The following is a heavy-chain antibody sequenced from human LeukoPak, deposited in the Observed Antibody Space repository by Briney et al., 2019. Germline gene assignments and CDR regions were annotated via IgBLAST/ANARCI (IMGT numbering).Heavy chain of an antibody. CDR2: ISSSSSYI. J-gene: IGHJ2*01. Sequence: PGGSLRLSCAASGFTFSTYNMNWVRQAPGKGLEWVSSISSSSSYIYYADSVKGRFTISRDNAKNSVYLQMNSLRAEDTAVYYCARDPSGYRGLTAWYFDLWGRGTLVTVSS. V-gene: IGHV3-21*04. CDR1: GFTFSTYN. CDR3: ARDPSGYRGLTAWYFDL. D-gene: IGHD5-18*01.